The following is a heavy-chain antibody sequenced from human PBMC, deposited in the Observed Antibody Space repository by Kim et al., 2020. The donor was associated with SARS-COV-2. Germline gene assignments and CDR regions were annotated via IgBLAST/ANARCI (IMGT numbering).Heavy chain of an antibody. CDR3: ASMAVGGYDYVWGSYRYNTDWDFDY. CDR2: INAGNGNT. V-gene: IGHV1-3*01. Sequence: ASVKVSCKASGYTFTSYAMHWVRQAPGQRLEWMGWINAGNGNTKYSQKFQGRVTITRDTSASTAYMELSSLRSEDTAVYYCASMAVGGYDYVWGSYRYNTDWDFDYWGQGTLVTVSS. CDR1: GYTFTSYA. D-gene: IGHD3-16*02. J-gene: IGHJ4*02.